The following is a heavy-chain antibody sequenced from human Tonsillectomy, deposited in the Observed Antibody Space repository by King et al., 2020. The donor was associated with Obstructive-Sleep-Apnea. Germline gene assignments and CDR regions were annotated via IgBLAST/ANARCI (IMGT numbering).Heavy chain of an antibody. D-gene: IGHD3-10*01. V-gene: IGHV1-18*04. CDR2: ISAYNGNT. CDR1: GYTFTSYG. CDR3: ARAQDYGSGSYYNALYYYYYYGMDV. Sequence: VQLVQSGAEVKNPGASVKVSCKASGYTFTSYGISWVRQAPGQGLEWMGWISAYNGNTNYAQKLQGRVTMTTDTSTSTAYMELRSLRSDDTAVYYCARAQDYGSGSYYNALYYYYYYGMDVWGQGTTVTVSS. J-gene: IGHJ6*02.